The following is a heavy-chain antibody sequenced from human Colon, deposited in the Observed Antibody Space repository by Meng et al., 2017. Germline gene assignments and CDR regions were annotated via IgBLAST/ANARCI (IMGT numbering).Heavy chain of an antibody. CDR1: GVPVSSEFYY. Sequence: QVEPQESGPGLVRPSETLSLDCSVSGVPVSSEFYYWTWVRQPPGKGLEWIGIINHSGSTYYNPSLKSRVTMSLDTSKQQFSLKLISVTAADTAVYFCARGLNEGGLAHNWFDPWGQGTLVTVSS. CDR3: ARGLNEGGLAHNWFDP. J-gene: IGHJ5*02. CDR2: INHSGST. D-gene: IGHD1-1*01. V-gene: IGHV4-31*03.